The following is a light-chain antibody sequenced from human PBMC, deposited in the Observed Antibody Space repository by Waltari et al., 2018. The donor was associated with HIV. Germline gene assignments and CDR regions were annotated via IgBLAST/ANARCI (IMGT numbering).Light chain of an antibody. V-gene: IGLV3-21*01. J-gene: IGLJ2*01. Sequence: SYVLTQPPSVSGDPGEPVIITCAGDHIGGKSVHSYQLKPGQAPLLVTFYDNDRPSGTPVRSYGSNGVNTATLTISRVEVGDEADYFCQVWDRPADQVIFGGGTKLTVL. CDR2: YDN. CDR1: HIGGKS. CDR3: QVWDRPADQVI.